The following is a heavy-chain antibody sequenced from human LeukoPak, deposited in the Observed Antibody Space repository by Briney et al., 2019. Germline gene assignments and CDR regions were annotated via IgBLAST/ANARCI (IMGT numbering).Heavy chain of an antibody. Sequence: SETLSLTCTVSGGSISSYYWSWIRQPPGKGLEWIGYIYYSGSTNYNPSLKSRVTISVDTSKNQFSLKLSSVTAADTAVYYCATIRSTYYDYVWGSYRSTDDFDYWGQGTLVTVSS. CDR3: ATIRSTYYDYVWGSYRSTDDFDY. CDR2: IYYSGST. V-gene: IGHV4-59*01. J-gene: IGHJ4*02. D-gene: IGHD3-16*01. CDR1: GGSISSYY.